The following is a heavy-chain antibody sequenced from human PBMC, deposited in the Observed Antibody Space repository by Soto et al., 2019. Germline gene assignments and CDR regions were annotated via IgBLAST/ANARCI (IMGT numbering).Heavy chain of an antibody. CDR1: GGTFSRYT. Sequence: QVQLVQSGAEVKKPGSSVKVSCKASGGTFSRYTFTWVRQAPGQGLEWMGRIIPILDIPNYAQNFQGRVTIPAYKSTSTAYMARSSLTSDDTAVYYCASHFTGVRVLGTSPPGGDNYGWDVWGQGTTVTVSS. J-gene: IGHJ6*02. V-gene: IGHV1-69*02. CDR2: IIPILDIP. D-gene: IGHD3-16*01. CDR3: ASHFTGVRVLGTSPPGGDNYGWDV.